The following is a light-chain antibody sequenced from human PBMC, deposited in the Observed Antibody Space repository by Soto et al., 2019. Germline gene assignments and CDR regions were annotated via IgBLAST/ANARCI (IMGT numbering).Light chain of an antibody. Sequence: QSVLTQPAPGSGSPGQSITIPCSGTRSDVSSYSHVAWYQHFSGYTPKLIIYQVTYRPSGVSHRFSAYMSGNTASLTISGLQAGDEADYYCISYTGSSTSNVFGTGTQVTVL. CDR2: QVT. J-gene: IGLJ1*01. V-gene: IGLV2-14*01. CDR1: RSDVSSYSH. CDR3: ISYTGSSTSNV.